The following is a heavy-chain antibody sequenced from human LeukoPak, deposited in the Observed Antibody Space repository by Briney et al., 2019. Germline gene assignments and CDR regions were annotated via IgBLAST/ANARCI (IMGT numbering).Heavy chain of an antibody. D-gene: IGHD1-26*01. CDR1: GGSISSYY. J-gene: IGHJ4*02. CDR3: ARHYLGGNYPDYFNH. V-gene: IGHV4-39*01. Sequence: SETLSLTCTVSGGSISSYYWGWIRQPPGKGLEWIGSIYDSGSTYYNPSLKSRVTISVDTSKNQFSLKLNSVTAADTAVYYCARHYLGGNYPDYFNHWGQGTLVTVSS. CDR2: IYDSGST.